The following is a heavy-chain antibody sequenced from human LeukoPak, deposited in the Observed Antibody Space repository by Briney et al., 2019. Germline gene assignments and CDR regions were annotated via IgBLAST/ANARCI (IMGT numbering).Heavy chain of an antibody. D-gene: IGHD1-26*01. CDR2: IFGSGGSA. J-gene: IGHJ6*02. Sequence: GGSLRLSCAASGFTFNSYAMYWVRQAPGKGLEWVSGIFGSGGSAHYADSVKGRFTISRDNSKNTVYLQMDSLGVEDTAVYYCARGPERGSSPYYHYGMDVWGQGTTVTVSS. CDR1: GFTFNSYA. CDR3: ARGPERGSSPYYHYGMDV. V-gene: IGHV3-23*01.